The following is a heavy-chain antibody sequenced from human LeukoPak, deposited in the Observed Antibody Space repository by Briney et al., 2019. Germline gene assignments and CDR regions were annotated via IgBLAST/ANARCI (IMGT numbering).Heavy chain of an antibody. CDR1: GCTFSSYA. CDR3: ATEMVRGVIKN. D-gene: IGHD3-10*01. CDR2: ISGSGGST. Sequence: GGSLRLSCAAGGCTFSSYAMSCVRQAPGKGLEWVSAISGSGGSTYYADSVKGRFTISRDNSKNTLYLQMNSLRAEDTAVYYCATEMVRGVIKNWGQGTLVTVSS. V-gene: IGHV3-23*01. J-gene: IGHJ4*02.